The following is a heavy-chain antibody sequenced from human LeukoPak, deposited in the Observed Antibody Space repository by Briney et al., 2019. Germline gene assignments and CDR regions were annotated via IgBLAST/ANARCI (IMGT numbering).Heavy chain of an antibody. D-gene: IGHD3-3*01. CDR2: INPNSGGT. J-gene: IGHJ6*03. V-gene: IGHV1-2*02. CDR1: GYTFIGYY. CDR3: ARAEYDFWSGYYPGVDYYYMDV. Sequence: ASVKVSCKASGYTFIGYYMHWVRQAPGQGLEWMGWINPNSGGTNYAQKFQGRVTMTRDTSISTAYMELSRLRSDDTAVYYCARAEYDFWSGYYPGVDYYYMDVWGKGTTVTVSS.